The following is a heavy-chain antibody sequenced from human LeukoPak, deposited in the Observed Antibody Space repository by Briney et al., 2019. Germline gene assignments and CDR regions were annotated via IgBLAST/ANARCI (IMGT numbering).Heavy chain of an antibody. V-gene: IGHV1-18*03. CDR2: ISAYNGNT. D-gene: IGHD7-27*01. CDR1: GYTFTSYG. J-gene: IGHJ4*02. CDR3: ARGPHWDPHFDY. Sequence: ASVKVSCKASGYTFTSYGISWVRQAPGQGLEWMGWISAYNGNTNYAQKLQGRVTITRDTSASTAYMELSSLRSEDMAVYYCARGPHWDPHFDYWGQGTLVTVSS.